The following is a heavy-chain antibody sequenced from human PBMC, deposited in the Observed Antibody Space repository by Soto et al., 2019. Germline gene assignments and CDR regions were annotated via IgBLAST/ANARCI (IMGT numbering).Heavy chain of an antibody. CDR3: ARGEQYSGRTFDY. V-gene: IGHV6-1*01. D-gene: IGHD1-26*01. Sequence: QTLSLTCAITGDSVSSNSAGWSWVRQSPSRGLEWLGRTYYRSKWYYEYAVSVRGRITINPDTSKNQYSLQLNSVTPEDTAVYFCARGEQYSGRTFDYWGQGTLVTVSS. CDR2: TYYRSKWYY. J-gene: IGHJ4*01. CDR1: GDSVSSNSAG.